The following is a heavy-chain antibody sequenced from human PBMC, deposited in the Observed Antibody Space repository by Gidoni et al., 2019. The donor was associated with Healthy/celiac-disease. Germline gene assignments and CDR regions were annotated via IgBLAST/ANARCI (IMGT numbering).Heavy chain of an antibody. Sequence: EVQLLESGGGLVQPGGSLRLSCAASGFTFRSYAMSWVRQAPGKGLEWVSAISGSGGSTYYADSVKGRFTISRDNSKNTLYLQMNSLRAEDTAVYYCAKDSGYDFWSGYYTGADAFDIWGQGTMVTVSS. CDR2: ISGSGGST. D-gene: IGHD3-3*01. J-gene: IGHJ3*02. CDR1: GFTFRSYA. V-gene: IGHV3-23*01. CDR3: AKDSGYDFWSGYYTGADAFDI.